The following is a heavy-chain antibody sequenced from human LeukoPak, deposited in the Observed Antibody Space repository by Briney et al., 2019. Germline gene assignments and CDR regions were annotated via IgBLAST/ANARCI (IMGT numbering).Heavy chain of an antibody. J-gene: IGHJ6*02. CDR1: GGTFSSYA. V-gene: IGHV1-69*13. CDR2: IIPIFGTA. Sequence: ASVKVSCKASGGTFSSYAISWVRQAPGQGLEWMGGIIPIFGTANYAQKFQGRVTITADESTSTAYMELSSLRSEDTAVYYCARVSISGSYDRDYYYYGMDVWGQGTTVTVS. CDR3: ARVSISGSYDRDYYYYGMDV. D-gene: IGHD3-10*01.